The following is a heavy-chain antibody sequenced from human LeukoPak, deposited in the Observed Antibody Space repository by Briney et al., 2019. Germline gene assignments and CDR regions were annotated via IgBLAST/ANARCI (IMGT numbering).Heavy chain of an antibody. CDR3: AKGVVAAGDY. D-gene: IGHD6-25*01. V-gene: IGHV3-30*18. CDR1: GFTFGSYG. Sequence: GGSLRLSCAASGFTFGSYGMHWVRQAPGKGLEWVAVISYDGSNKYYADSVKGRFTISRDNSKNTLYLQMNSLRAEDTAVYYCAKGVVAAGDYWGQGTLVTVSS. CDR2: ISYDGSNK. J-gene: IGHJ4*02.